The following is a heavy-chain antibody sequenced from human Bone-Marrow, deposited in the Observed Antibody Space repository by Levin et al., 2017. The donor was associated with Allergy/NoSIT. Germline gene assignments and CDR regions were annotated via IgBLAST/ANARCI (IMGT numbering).Heavy chain of an antibody. CDR2: ISAGSDYI. D-gene: IGHD1-1*01. J-gene: IGHJ4*02. CDR3: ANSEKCTTPTAPRGCFDY. Sequence: LSLTCAASGFTFSIYAMSWVRQPPGMGLEWVSAISAGSDYIYYADSVRGRFTISRDNSKNTLYLQMNSLRAEDTAIYYCANSEKCTTPTAPRGCFDYWGLGTLVTVSS. V-gene: IGHV3-23*01. CDR1: GFTFSIYA.